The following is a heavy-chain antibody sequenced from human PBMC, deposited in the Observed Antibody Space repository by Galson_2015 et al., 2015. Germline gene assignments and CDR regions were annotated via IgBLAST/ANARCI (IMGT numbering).Heavy chain of an antibody. D-gene: IGHD6-13*01. Sequence: CAISGDSVSSNSGAWNWIRQSPSRGLEWLGRTYYRSKWYNDYAVSVTSRITINPDTSKNKFSLQLNSVTPEDTAVYYCARDQGSSWYGAFDIWGQGTMVILSS. CDR2: TYYRSKWYN. CDR3: ARDQGSSWYGAFDI. J-gene: IGHJ3*02. CDR1: GDSVSSNSGA. V-gene: IGHV6-1*01.